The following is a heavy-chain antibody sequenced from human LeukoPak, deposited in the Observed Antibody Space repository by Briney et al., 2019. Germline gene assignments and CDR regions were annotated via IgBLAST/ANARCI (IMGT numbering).Heavy chain of an antibody. CDR3: ARVGYNNYDLDF. CDR1: GFAFSHYW. CDR2: IKPDGSDT. Sequence: GGSLRLSCAVSGFAFSHYWMSWVRQAPGRGLEWVANIKPDGSDTYYMDSVEGRLTISRDNAMSSLYLQMNSLRAEDTAVYYCARVGYNNYDLDFWGQGTLVTVSS. D-gene: IGHD3-3*01. J-gene: IGHJ4*02. V-gene: IGHV3-7*01.